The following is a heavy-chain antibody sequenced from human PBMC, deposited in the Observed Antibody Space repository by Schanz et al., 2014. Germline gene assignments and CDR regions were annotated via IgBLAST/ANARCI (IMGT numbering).Heavy chain of an antibody. V-gene: IGHV3-48*01. CDR1: GFGFSSYS. D-gene: IGHD3-10*01. CDR2: ISGSSRTI. Sequence: EVQLVESGGGLVKPGGSLRLSCAASGFGFSSYSMNWVRQAPGKGLEWVSYISGSSRTIYYADSVKGRFTISRDNAKNSLYLQMNSLRAEDTAVYYCARIGGSVFDYWAQGTLVTVFS. J-gene: IGHJ4*02. CDR3: ARIGGSVFDY.